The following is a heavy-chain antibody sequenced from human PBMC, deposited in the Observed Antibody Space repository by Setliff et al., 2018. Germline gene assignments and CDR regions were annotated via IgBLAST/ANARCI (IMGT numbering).Heavy chain of an antibody. CDR3: ARGSPLHY. J-gene: IGHJ4*02. CDR2: INPSGGTT. CDR1: GYTFTRYY. Sequence: ASVKVSCKASGYTFTRYYMHWVRQAPGQGLEWMGIINPSGGTTSYAQKFQGRVTMTRDTSTSTAYMELRSLRSDDTAVYYCARGSPLHYWGQGTLVTVSS. V-gene: IGHV1-46*01. D-gene: IGHD3-10*01.